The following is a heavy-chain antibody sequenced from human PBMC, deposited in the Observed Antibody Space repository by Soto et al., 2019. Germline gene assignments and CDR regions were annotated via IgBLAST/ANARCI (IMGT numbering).Heavy chain of an antibody. J-gene: IGHJ6*03. CDR1: GFTFSDYY. Sequence: GGSLRLSCAASGFTFSDYYMSWIRQAPGKGLEWVSYISSSGSTIYYADSVKGRFTISRDNAKNSLYLQMNSLRAEDTALYYCAGEVVAATQYYYYMDVWGKGTTVTVSS. CDR3: AGEVVAATQYYYYMDV. D-gene: IGHD2-15*01. CDR2: ISSSGSTI. V-gene: IGHV3-11*01.